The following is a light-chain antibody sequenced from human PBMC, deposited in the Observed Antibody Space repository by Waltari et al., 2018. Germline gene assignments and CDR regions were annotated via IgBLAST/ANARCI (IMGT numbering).Light chain of an antibody. Sequence: QTVVTQERSFSVSPGGTVTLTCGLSTGSVFVCHYPSWYPQTPGQPPRVLIYSTNTRSSGVPDRFSGSILGNKAALTITGAQADDEAAYYCVLYMSRDILFGGGTKLTVL. CDR3: VLYMSRDIL. V-gene: IGLV8-61*01. CDR2: STN. J-gene: IGLJ3*02. CDR1: TGSVFVCHY.